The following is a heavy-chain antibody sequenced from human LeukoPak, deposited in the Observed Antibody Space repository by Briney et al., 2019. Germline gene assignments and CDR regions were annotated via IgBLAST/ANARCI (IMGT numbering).Heavy chain of an antibody. D-gene: IGHD6-19*01. CDR3: AKGGDPQWLVRGDY. CDR1: GFTVNSNY. V-gene: IGHV3-53*01. Sequence: SGGSLRLSCAASGFTVNSNYMSWVRQAPGKGLEWVSVLYSAGSTYYAASVKGRFTISRDNSKNTLYLQMNSLRAEDTAVYYCAKGGDPQWLVRGDYWGQGTLVTVSS. CDR2: LYSAGST. J-gene: IGHJ4*02.